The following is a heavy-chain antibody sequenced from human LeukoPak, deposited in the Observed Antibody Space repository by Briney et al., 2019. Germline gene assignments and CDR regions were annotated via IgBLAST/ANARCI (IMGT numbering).Heavy chain of an antibody. CDR3: ARSFYDVLTGYGEVDF. CDR2: ISYNGRNK. V-gene: IGHV3-30*04. J-gene: IGHJ4*02. D-gene: IGHD3-9*01. CDR1: GFTFSNYA. Sequence: GGSLRLSCEASGFTFSNYAMHWVRQAPGKGLEWVAVISYNGRNKYYADSVKGRFTISRDNSKNTLYLQMNSLRAEDTAVYYCARSFYDVLTGYGEVDFWGQGTLVTVSS.